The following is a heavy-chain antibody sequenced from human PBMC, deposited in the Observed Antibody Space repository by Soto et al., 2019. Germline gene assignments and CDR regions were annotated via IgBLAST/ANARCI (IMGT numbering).Heavy chain of an antibody. V-gene: IGHV1-3*01. CDR2: INAGNGNT. CDR1: GYTFTSYA. CDR3: ARYYYDSSGYFDDY. J-gene: IGHJ4*02. Sequence: ASGEVSCKASGYTFTSYAMHGVRQGPGQRLEWMGWINAGNGNTKYSQKFQGRVTITRDTSASTAYMELSSLRSEDTAVYYCARYYYDSSGYFDDYWGQGTLVIFSS. D-gene: IGHD3-22*01.